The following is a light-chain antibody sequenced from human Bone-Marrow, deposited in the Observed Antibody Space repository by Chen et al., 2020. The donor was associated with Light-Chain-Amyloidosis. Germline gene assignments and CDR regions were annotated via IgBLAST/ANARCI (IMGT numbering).Light chain of an antibody. V-gene: IGLV3-25*03. CDR2: RDT. CDR3: QSADSSGTYEGR. J-gene: IGLJ2*01. Sequence: SYELTQPPSVSVSPGPTARLTCSGDDLPTKYAYWYQQKPGQAPVLVIHRDTERPSGISERFSGSSTGTTATLTISGVRAEDEADYHCQSADSSGTYEGRFGGGTKLTVL. CDR1: DLPTKY.